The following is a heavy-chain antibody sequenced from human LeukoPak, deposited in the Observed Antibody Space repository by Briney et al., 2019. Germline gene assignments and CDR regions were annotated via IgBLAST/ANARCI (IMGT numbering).Heavy chain of an antibody. V-gene: IGHV1-69*05. J-gene: IGHJ4*02. D-gene: IGHD3-10*01. Sequence: SFKVSCKASGGTFSSDAISWVRQPPGQGREWMGSIIPIFGTANYAQKFKGRFTITTDDSTSTVYMELSSLRSEDTAVYYCARDRRSGDPLDYWGQGTLVTVSS. CDR3: ARDRRSGDPLDY. CDR1: GGTFSSDA. CDR2: IIPIFGTA.